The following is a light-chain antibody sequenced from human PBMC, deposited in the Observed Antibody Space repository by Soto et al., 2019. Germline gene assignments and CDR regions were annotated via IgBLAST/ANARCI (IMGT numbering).Light chain of an antibody. CDR2: GAS. CDR3: QQYTNWPKT. Sequence: EIVMTQSPATLSVSPGESATLSCRASQSVRTKLVWYQQKPGQAPRLLIYGASTRATGIPERFSGSGSGTEFTLTISSLQSEDFAVYYCQQYTNWPKTFGQGTKVDIK. J-gene: IGKJ1*01. CDR1: QSVRTK. V-gene: IGKV3D-15*01.